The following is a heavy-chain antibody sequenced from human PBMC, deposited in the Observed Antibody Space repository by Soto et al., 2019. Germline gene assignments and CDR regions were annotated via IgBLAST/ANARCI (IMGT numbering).Heavy chain of an antibody. J-gene: IGHJ4*02. CDR1: GFTFSNYA. Sequence: EVQLVESGGGLVQPGGSLRLSCAASGFTFSNYAMHWVRQAPGKGLEYVSAISSNGGSTYYANSVKGRFTISRDNSKNTLYLQMGSLRAEDMAIYYCARDREYCPNGVCYDFDYWGQGTLVTVSS. V-gene: IGHV3-64*01. CDR3: ARDREYCPNGVCYDFDY. CDR2: ISSNGGST. D-gene: IGHD2-8*01.